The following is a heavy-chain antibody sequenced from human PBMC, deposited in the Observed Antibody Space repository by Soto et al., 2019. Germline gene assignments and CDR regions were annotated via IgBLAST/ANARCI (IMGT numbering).Heavy chain of an antibody. V-gene: IGHV3-30-3*01. CDR2: ISYDGSNK. CDR3: ARGDPGSGAALEY. Sequence: PVGSLRLSCAASGFTFSSYAMHWVRQAPGKGLEWGAVISYDGSNKYYSDSVKGRFTISRDNSKNTLYLQMNSLRAEDTAAYYCARGDPGSGAALEYWGQGTLVTVSS. J-gene: IGHJ4*02. D-gene: IGHD2-15*01. CDR1: GFTFSSYA.